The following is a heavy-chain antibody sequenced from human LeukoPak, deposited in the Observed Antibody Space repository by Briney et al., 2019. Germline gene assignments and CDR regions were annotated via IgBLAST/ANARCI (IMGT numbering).Heavy chain of an antibody. J-gene: IGHJ4*02. CDR2: ISSSGSTI. CDR1: GFTFSSYE. V-gene: IGHV3-48*03. D-gene: IGHD2-15*01. Sequence: GGSLRLSCAASGFTFSSYEMNWVRQAPGKGLEWVSYISSSGSTIYYADSVKGRFTISRDNADNSLFLQINSLRAEDTAVYYCARVLTPHAGRTPSSLDYWGQGTLVTVSS. CDR3: ARVLTPHAGRTPSSLDY.